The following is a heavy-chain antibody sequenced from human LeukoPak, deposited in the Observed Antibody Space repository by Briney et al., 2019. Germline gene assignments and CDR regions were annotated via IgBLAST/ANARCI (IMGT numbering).Heavy chain of an antibody. CDR2: INPKSGAT. V-gene: IGHV1-2*02. J-gene: IGHJ3*02. CDR1: GYTFIDFY. D-gene: IGHD6-13*01. CDR3: ARDQDSRTWSIKAPAFDI. Sequence: GASVKVSCKASGYTFIDFYMHWVRQAPGQGLEWMGWINPKSGATNYAQNFQGRVTMTRDTSSNTVDMELSGLTSDDTAVYYCARDQDSRTWSIKAPAFDIWGQGTMVTVSS.